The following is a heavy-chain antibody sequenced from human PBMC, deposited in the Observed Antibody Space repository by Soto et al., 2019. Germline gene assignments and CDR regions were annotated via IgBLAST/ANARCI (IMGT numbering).Heavy chain of an antibody. D-gene: IGHD5-18*01. Sequence: QVQLQESGPGLVKPSQPLYLTCTVSGGSISSGDYYWSWIRQPPGKGLEWIGYIYYSGSTYYNPSLKSRVTISVDTSKNQFSLKLSSVTAADTAVYYCARVGDRAMAVSDWGQGTLVTVSS. CDR1: GGSISSGDYY. V-gene: IGHV4-30-4*01. J-gene: IGHJ4*02. CDR2: IYYSGST. CDR3: ARVGDRAMAVSD.